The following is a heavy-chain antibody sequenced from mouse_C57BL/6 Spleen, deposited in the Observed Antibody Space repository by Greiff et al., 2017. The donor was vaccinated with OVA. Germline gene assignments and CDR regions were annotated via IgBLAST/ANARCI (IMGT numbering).Heavy chain of an antibody. Sequence: EVQLVESGGGLVQPGGSLKLSCAASGFTFSDYGMAWVRQAPRKGLEWVAFISNFAYSIYYADTVTGRFTISRENAKNTLYLEMSSLRSEDTAMYYCASLYEAAPWYFDVWGTGTTVTVSS. D-gene: IGHD2-12*01. CDR1: GFTFSDYG. V-gene: IGHV5-15*01. CDR2: ISNFAYSI. CDR3: ASLYEAAPWYFDV. J-gene: IGHJ1*03.